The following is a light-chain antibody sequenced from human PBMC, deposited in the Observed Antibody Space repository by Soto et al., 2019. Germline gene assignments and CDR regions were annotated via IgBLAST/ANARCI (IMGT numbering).Light chain of an antibody. V-gene: IGKV3-20*01. CDR2: GAS. Sequence: EIVLTQSPGTLSLSPGKRATLSCRASQSVFSNFLAWYQQKPGQAPRLLIYGASSRATGIPDRFSGSGSGTDFTLTISRLEPEDFAVYYCQQYGTTIRTFGQGTKVEIK. CDR3: QQYGTTIRT. CDR1: QSVFSNF. J-gene: IGKJ1*01.